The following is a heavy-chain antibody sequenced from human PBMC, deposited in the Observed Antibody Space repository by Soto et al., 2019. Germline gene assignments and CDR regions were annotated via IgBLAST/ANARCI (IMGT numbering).Heavy chain of an antibody. CDR2: IYYSGST. CDR1: GGSISSSSYY. V-gene: IGHV4-39*01. D-gene: IGHD5-12*01. Sequence: PSETLSLTCTVSGGSISSSSYYWGWIRQPPGKGLEWIGSIYYSGSTYYNPSLKSRVTISVDTSKNQFSLKLSSVTAADTAVYYCARRWATPGIYYFDYWGQGTLVTVSS. CDR3: ARRWATPGIYYFDY. J-gene: IGHJ4*02.